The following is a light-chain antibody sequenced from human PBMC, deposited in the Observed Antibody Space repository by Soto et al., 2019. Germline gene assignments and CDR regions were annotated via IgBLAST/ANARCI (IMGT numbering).Light chain of an antibody. CDR2: DVT. Sequence: QSVLTQPASVSGSPGQSITISCTGTSRDVGTYNYVSWYQHHPGKAPKLMIYDVTNRPSGVSNRFSGSKSGNTASLTISGLQAEDEADYYCCSYTSSSTLYYVFGTGTKLTVL. J-gene: IGLJ1*01. V-gene: IGLV2-14*03. CDR3: CSYTSSSTLYYV. CDR1: SRDVGTYNY.